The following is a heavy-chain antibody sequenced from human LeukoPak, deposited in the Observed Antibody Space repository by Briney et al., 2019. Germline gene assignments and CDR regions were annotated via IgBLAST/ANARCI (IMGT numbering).Heavy chain of an antibody. D-gene: IGHD3-22*01. CDR3: ARGGHVRVYDNSYYGHY. CDR1: GGTFSSYA. CDR2: IIPIFGTA. Sequence: GASVKVSCKASGGTFSSYAISWVRQAPGQGLEWMGGIIPIFGTANYAQKFQGRVTITADKSTSTAYMELSSLRSEDTAVYYCARGGHVRVYDNSYYGHYWGQGTLVTVSS. J-gene: IGHJ4*02. V-gene: IGHV1-69*06.